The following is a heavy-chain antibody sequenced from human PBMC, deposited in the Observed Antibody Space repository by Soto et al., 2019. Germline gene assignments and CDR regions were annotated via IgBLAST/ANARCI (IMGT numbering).Heavy chain of an antibody. J-gene: IGHJ3*02. V-gene: IGHV3-7*01. D-gene: IGHD3-3*01. CDR3: ARGFFWSGYTYDAFDI. CDR2: IREDGSEK. Sequence: GGSLRLSCVASGFSFSSICMSWVRQAPGKGLEWVANIREDGSEKFYVDSVKGRFTISRDNSKNTLYLQMNSLRAEDTAVYYCARGFFWSGYTYDAFDIWGQGTMVTVSS. CDR1: GFSFSSIC.